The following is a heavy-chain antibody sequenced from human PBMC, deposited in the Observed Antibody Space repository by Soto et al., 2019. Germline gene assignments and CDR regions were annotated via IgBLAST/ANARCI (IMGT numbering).Heavy chain of an antibody. Sequence: GGSLRLSCAASGFTFSSSALSWVRQAPWTGLEWVSGITGNGGNTYYADSVKGRFTISRDNSKDALSLLMNSLTVEDTAAYYCAKVSKNGGVLIRYFDLWGRGSLVTVSS. CDR1: GFTFSSSA. D-gene: IGHD2-8*01. CDR2: ITGNGGNT. V-gene: IGHV3-23*01. CDR3: AKVSKNGGVLIRYFDL. J-gene: IGHJ2*01.